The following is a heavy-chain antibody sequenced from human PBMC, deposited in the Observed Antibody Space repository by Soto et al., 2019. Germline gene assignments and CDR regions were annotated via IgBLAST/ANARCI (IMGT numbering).Heavy chain of an antibody. CDR3: ARDGGISFLYYDYGVDV. J-gene: IGHJ6*02. CDR1: GFTFSSYA. V-gene: IGHV3-33*01. Sequence: GSLRLSCAASGFTFSSYAMHWVRQAPGKGLEWVAVIWYDGSNKYYADSVKGRFTISRDNSKNTLYLQMNSLRAEDTAVYYCARDGGISFLYYDYGVDVWGQATTVTVPS. D-gene: IGHD2-15*01. CDR2: IWYDGSNK.